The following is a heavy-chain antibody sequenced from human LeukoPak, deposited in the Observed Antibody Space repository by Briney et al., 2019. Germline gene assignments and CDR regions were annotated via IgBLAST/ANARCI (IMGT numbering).Heavy chain of an antibody. D-gene: IGHD7-27*01. Sequence: GGSLRLSCAASGFTFSSYAMSWVRQAPGKGLEWVSAISGSGGSTYYADSVKGRFTISRDNSKNTLYLQMYSLRAEDTAVYYCARGINWGSAGVDYWGQGTLVTVSS. CDR2: ISGSGGST. CDR1: GFTFSSYA. J-gene: IGHJ4*02. CDR3: ARGINWGSAGVDY. V-gene: IGHV3-23*01.